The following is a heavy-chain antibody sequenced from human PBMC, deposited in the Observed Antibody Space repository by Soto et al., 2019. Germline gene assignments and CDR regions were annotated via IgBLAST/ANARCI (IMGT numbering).Heavy chain of an antibody. D-gene: IGHD1-26*01. J-gene: IGHJ4*02. CDR1: GGSVSSGSYY. Sequence: SSETLSLTCTVSGGSVSSGSYYWSWIRQPPGKGLEWIGYIYYSGSTNYNPSLKSRVTISVDTSKNQFSLKLSSVTAADTAVYYCARTMVGARAGYFDYWGRGTLVTVPQ. V-gene: IGHV4-61*01. CDR2: IYYSGST. CDR3: ARTMVGARAGYFDY.